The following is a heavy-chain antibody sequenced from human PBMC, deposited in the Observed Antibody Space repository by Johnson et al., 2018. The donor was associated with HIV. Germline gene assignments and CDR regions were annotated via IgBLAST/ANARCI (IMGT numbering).Heavy chain of an antibody. CDR3: ARGGLGFQNIHDPFDI. D-gene: IGHD1/OR15-1a*01. CDR1: GFIFDDYG. V-gene: IGHV3-20*04. J-gene: IGHJ3*02. Sequence: VQLVESGGGVLRPGASLRLSCEGFGFIFDDYGLNWVRQGPGKGLEWVSGINWNGGNTGYADSMKGRFTISRDNAKNSLYLQMNSLRAEDTALYYCARGGLGFQNIHDPFDIWGQGTMVTVSS. CDR2: INWNGGNT.